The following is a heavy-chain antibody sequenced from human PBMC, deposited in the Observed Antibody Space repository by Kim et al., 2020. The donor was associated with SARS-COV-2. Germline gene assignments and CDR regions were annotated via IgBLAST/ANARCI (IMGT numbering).Heavy chain of an antibody. V-gene: IGHV4-39*07. Sequence: NPSPKRRVTISVEPSKNQFSLKLSSVTAADTAVYYCARASSYYYYYGMDVWGQGTTVTVSS. D-gene: IGHD2-2*01. CDR3: ARASSYYYYYGMDV. J-gene: IGHJ6*02.